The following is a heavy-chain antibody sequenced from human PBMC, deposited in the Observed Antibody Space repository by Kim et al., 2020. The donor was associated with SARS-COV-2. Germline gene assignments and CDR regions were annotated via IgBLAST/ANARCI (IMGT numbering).Heavy chain of an antibody. CDR1: GFTFSSYA. V-gene: IGHV3-23*03. J-gene: IGHJ2*01. CDR2: IYSGGSST. Sequence: GGSLRLSCAASGFTFSSYAMSWVRQAPGKGLEWVSVIYSGGSSTYYADSVKGRFTISRDNSKNTLYLQMNSLRAEDTAVYYCAKQGVAVGYWYFDLWGRGTLVTVSS. CDR3: AKQGVAVGYWYFDL. D-gene: IGHD6-19*01.